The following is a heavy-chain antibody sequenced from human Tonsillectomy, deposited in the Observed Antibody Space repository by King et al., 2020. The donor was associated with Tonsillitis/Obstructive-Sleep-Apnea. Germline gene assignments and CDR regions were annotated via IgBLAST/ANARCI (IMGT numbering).Heavy chain of an antibody. D-gene: IGHD3-22*01. Sequence: EVQLVESGGGLVQPGRSLKLSCAASGFTFDDYAMHWVRQAPGKGLEWVSGISWNSGDIGYADSVKGRFTISRDNAKNSLYLQMNSLRAEDTALYYCAKDIEYYYDSSILDTGFDYWGQGTLVTVSS. CDR2: ISWNSGDI. J-gene: IGHJ4*02. CDR3: AKDIEYYYDSSILDTGFDY. V-gene: IGHV3-9*01. CDR1: GFTFDDYA.